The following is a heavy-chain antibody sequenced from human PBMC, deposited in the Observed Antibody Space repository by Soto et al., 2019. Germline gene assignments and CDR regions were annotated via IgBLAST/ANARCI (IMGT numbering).Heavy chain of an antibody. J-gene: IGHJ5*02. CDR3: ARDSPDYGDYGGGWFDP. CDR2: IYYSGST. V-gene: IGHV4-59*01. Sequence: SETLSLTCTVSGGSISSYYWSWIRQPPGTGLEWIGYIYYSGSTYYNPSLKSRVTVSVDTSKNQFSLKLSSVTAADTAVYYCARDSPDYGDYGGGWFDPWGQGTLVTVSS. CDR1: GGSISSYY. D-gene: IGHD4-17*01.